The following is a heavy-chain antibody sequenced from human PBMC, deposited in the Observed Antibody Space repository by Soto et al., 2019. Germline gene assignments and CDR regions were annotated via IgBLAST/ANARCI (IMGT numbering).Heavy chain of an antibody. Sequence: QVQLQESGPGLVKPSETLSLTCTVSGGSISSYYWSWIRQPPGKGLEWIGYIYYNGNTNYNPSLKSRITMSVDTAKNQFSLILRSVTAADTAVSYCATALTPHPYYFDYWGQGALVTVSS. CDR3: ATALTPHPYYFDY. CDR1: GGSISSYY. V-gene: IGHV4-59*01. J-gene: IGHJ4*02. D-gene: IGHD3-16*01. CDR2: IYYNGNT.